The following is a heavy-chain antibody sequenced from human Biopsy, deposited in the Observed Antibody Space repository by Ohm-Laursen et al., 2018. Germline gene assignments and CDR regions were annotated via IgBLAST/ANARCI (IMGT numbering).Heavy chain of an antibody. D-gene: IGHD3-9*01. V-gene: IGHV1-69*06. CDR1: GGTFSNYG. Sequence: SVKVSCKAPGGTFSNYGVNWVRQAPGQGLEWLGGNIPILGTGNYAQKFQDRVTVAADTSTSTATMELRSLRSDDTAVYYCATKLTGYFHHWGRGTLVIVSS. CDR2: NIPILGTG. J-gene: IGHJ1*01. CDR3: ATKLTGYFHH.